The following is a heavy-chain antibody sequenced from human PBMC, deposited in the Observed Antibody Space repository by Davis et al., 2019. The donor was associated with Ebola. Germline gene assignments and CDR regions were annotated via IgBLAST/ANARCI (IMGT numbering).Heavy chain of an antibody. CDR3: TTTTTHFDY. V-gene: IGHV3-49*04. Sequence: GESLKISCTASGFTFGDYAMSWVRQAPGKGLEWVGFIRSKAYGGTTEYAASVKGRFTISRDDSKNTAYLQMNSLKTEDTAVYYCTTTTTHFDYWGQGTLVTVSS. CDR2: IRSKAYGGTT. J-gene: IGHJ4*02. D-gene: IGHD1-26*01. CDR1: GFTFGDYA.